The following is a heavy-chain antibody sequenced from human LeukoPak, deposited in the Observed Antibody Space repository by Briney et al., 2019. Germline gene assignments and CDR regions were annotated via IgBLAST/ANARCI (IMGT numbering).Heavy chain of an antibody. J-gene: IGHJ4*02. V-gene: IGHV3-11*06. CDR3: AREILGGFNPGAY. Sequence: GGSLRLSCAASGFTFSDYYMSWIRQAPGKGLEWVSYISSSSSYTNYADSVKGRFTISRDNAKNSLYLQMNSLKAEDTAVYYCAREILGGFNPGAYWGQGTLVTVSS. D-gene: IGHD1-14*01. CDR1: GFTFSDYY. CDR2: ISSSSSYT.